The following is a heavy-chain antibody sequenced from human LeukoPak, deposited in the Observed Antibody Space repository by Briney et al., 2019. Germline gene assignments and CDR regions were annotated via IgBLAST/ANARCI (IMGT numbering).Heavy chain of an antibody. CDR3: ARGPYSSSWIFDY. D-gene: IGHD6-13*01. V-gene: IGHV1-8*02. Sequence: GASVKVSCKASGYTFTSYAMNWVRQAPGQGLEWMGWMNPNSGNTGYAQKFQGRVTMTRNTSISTAYMELSSLRSEDTAVYYCARGPYSSSWIFDYWGQGTLVTVSS. CDR1: GYTFTSYA. J-gene: IGHJ4*02. CDR2: MNPNSGNT.